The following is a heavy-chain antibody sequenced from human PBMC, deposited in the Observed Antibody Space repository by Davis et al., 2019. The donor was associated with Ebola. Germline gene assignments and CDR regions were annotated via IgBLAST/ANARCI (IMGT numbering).Heavy chain of an antibody. CDR2: ISYDGSNK. V-gene: IGHV3-30*18. CDR1: GFTFSSYG. J-gene: IGHJ6*02. Sequence: PGGSLRLSCAASGFTFSSYGMHWVRQAPGKGLEWVAVISYDGSNKYYADSVKGRFTISRDNSKNTLYLQMNSLRAEDTAVYYCAKDIWELLVYYYYGMDVWGQGTTVTVSS. CDR3: AKDIWELLVYYYYGMDV. D-gene: IGHD1-26*01.